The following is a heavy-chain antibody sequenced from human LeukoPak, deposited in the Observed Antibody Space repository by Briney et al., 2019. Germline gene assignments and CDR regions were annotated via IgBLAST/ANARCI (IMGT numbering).Heavy chain of an antibody. Sequence: GGSLRLSCAASGFTFDDYGMSWVRQAPGEGLEWVSGTNWNGGSTGYADSVKGRFTISRDNAKNSLYLQMNSLRAEDTALYYCASFGYYYDSSGNAFDIWGQGTMVTVSS. CDR2: TNWNGGST. J-gene: IGHJ3*02. CDR3: ASFGYYYDSSGNAFDI. V-gene: IGHV3-20*04. D-gene: IGHD3-22*01. CDR1: GFTFDDYG.